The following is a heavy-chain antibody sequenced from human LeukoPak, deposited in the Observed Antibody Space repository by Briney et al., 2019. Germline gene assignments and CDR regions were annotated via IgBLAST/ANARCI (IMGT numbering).Heavy chain of an antibody. CDR2: IIPIFGTA. CDR3: ARGYCSSTSCYMFDY. J-gene: IGHJ4*02. D-gene: IGHD2-2*02. V-gene: IGHV1-69*01. CDR1: GGTFSSYA. Sequence: SVKVSCTASGGTFSSYAISWVRQAPGQGLEWMGGIIPIFGTANYAQKFQGRVTITADESTSTAYMELSSLRSEDTAVYYCARGYCSSTSCYMFDYWGQGTLVTVSS.